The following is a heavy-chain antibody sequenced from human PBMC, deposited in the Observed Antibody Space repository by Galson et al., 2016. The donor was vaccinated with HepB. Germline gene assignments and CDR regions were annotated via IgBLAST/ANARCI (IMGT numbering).Heavy chain of an antibody. Sequence: SLRLSCAASGFTFSSYAMHWVRQAPGKGLEWVAVISYDGSNEYYTDFVKGRFIISRDNSKNTLYLQMNSLRAEDTAVYYCVRPEGIQLWSPHYYYYYGMDVWGQGTTVTVSS. V-gene: IGHV3-30-3*01. CDR2: ISYDGSNE. CDR1: GFTFSSYA. J-gene: IGHJ6*02. CDR3: VRPEGIQLWSPHYYYYYGMDV. D-gene: IGHD5-18*01.